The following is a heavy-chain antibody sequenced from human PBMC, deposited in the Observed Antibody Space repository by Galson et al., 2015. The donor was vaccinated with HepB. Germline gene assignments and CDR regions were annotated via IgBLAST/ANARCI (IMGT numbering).Heavy chain of an antibody. Sequence: SLRLSCAASGFTFDDYAMHWVRQAPGKGLEWVSLISWDGGSTYYADSVKGRFTISRDNSKNSLYLQMNSLRAEDTALYYCAKARGTWGDYYYGMDVWGQGTTVTVSS. J-gene: IGHJ6*02. V-gene: IGHV3-43D*03. CDR3: AKARGTWGDYYYGMDV. CDR2: ISWDGGST. D-gene: IGHD7-27*01. CDR1: GFTFDDYA.